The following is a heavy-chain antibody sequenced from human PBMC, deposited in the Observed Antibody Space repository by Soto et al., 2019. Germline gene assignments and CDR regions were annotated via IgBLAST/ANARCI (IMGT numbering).Heavy chain of an antibody. CDR3: STRAYDTNGYYRFDP. D-gene: IGHD3-22*01. CDR1: GGSFIGHS. CDR2: VNHSVRV. Sequence: PSEPRSLTYSVYGGSFIGHSWTWIRQSPGKGLEWIGDVNHSVRVNYIPSLKSRVTISLDTSKNQFSLTLSAVTAADTAMYYCSTRAYDTNGYYRFDPWGQGTLVTVSS. V-gene: IGHV4-34*01. J-gene: IGHJ5*01.